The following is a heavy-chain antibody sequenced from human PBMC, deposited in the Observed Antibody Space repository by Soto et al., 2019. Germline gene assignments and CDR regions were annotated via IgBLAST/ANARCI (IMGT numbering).Heavy chain of an antibody. CDR3: ARLPGVRGVFDGFNV. CDR2: IYPGDSDT. CDR1: GYSFAGYW. D-gene: IGHD3-10*01. J-gene: IGHJ3*01. V-gene: IGHV5-51*01. Sequence: GESLKISCKGSGYSFAGYWIGWVRQMPGKGLDWMGVIYPGDSDTRYSPSFHGQVTISADKSISTAHLQWSSLKASDTAMYFCARLPGVRGVFDGFNVWGQGTMVTVSS.